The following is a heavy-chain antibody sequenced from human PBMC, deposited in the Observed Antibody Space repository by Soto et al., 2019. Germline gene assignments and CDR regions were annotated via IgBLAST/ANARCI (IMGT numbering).Heavy chain of an antibody. CDR1: GGTFSSYA. V-gene: IGHV1-69*01. D-gene: IGHD3-10*01. CDR3: ARSDSGSSRYYYYGMDV. CDR2: IIPIFGTA. Sequence: QVQLVQSGAEVKKPGSSVKVSCKASGGTFSSYAISWVRQAPGQGLEWMGGIIPIFGTANYAQKFQGRVTVTADESTSTAYMELSSLRSEDTAVYYCARSDSGSSRYYYYGMDVWGQGTTVTVSS. J-gene: IGHJ6*02.